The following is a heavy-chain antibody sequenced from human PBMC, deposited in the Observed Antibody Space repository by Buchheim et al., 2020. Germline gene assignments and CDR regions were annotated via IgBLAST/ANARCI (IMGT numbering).Heavy chain of an antibody. CDR1: GFTFSSYW. V-gene: IGHV3-7*01. Sequence: EVQLVESGGGLVQPGGSLRLSCAASGFTFSSYWMSWVRQAPGKGLEWVANIKQDGSEKYYVDSVKGRFTISRANAKNSLYLQMNSLRAEDTAVYYCARDVVVVVAATLNYYYYGMDVWGQGTT. J-gene: IGHJ6*02. CDR2: IKQDGSEK. CDR3: ARDVVVVVAATLNYYYYGMDV. D-gene: IGHD2-15*01.